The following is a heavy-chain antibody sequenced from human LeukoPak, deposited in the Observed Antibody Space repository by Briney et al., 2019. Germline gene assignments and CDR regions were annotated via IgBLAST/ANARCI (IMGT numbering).Heavy chain of an antibody. V-gene: IGHV3-30*04. J-gene: IGHJ3*02. D-gene: IGHD3-9*01. CDR3: AREQATNYDILTGDAFDI. CDR2: ISYDGSNK. CDR1: GFTFSSYA. Sequence: GGSLRLSCAASGFTFSSYAMHWVRQAPGKGLEWVAVISYDGSNKYYADSVKGRFTISRDNPKNTLYLQMNSLRAEDTAAYYCAREQATNYDILTGDAFDIWGQGTMVTVSS.